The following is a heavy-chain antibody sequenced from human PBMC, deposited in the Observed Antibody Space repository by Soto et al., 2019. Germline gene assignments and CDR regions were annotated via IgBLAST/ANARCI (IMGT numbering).Heavy chain of an antibody. D-gene: IGHD6-19*01. CDR3: ARDAAVTGSPYSDPAYYFDY. Sequence: QVQLVESGGGLVKPGGSLRLSCAASGFTFSDYYMYWIRQAPGKGLEWVSYISSSSSHTNYADSVKGRFTISRDNTKNSLYLQMNSLRADDTAVYYCARDAAVTGSPYSDPAYYFDYSGQGTLVTVSS. CDR2: ISSSSSHT. V-gene: IGHV3-11*05. CDR1: GFTFSDYY. J-gene: IGHJ4*02.